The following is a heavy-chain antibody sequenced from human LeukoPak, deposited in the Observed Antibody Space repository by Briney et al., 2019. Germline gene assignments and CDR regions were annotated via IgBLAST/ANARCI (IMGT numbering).Heavy chain of an antibody. CDR2: INSDGSNT. D-gene: IGHD2-8*01. CDR3: ARGVYGPLFDP. V-gene: IGHV3-74*01. J-gene: IGHJ5*02. CDR1: GFTFSSYW. Sequence: GGSLRLSCAASGFTFSSYWMEWVRQAPGKGLVWVSRINSDGSNTTYADSVKGRFTISRDNGKNTLYLQVNSLRAEDTAVYYCARGVYGPLFDPWGQGTLVTVSS.